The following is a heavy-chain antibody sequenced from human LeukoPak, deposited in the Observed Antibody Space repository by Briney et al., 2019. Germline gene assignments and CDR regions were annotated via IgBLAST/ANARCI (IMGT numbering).Heavy chain of an antibody. D-gene: IGHD5-24*01. CDR2: IYPGDSDT. V-gene: IGHV5-51*01. CDR1: GYSFTSYW. Sequence: GEPLKISCKGSGYSFTSYWIGWVRQMPGKGLEWMGIIYPGDSDTRYSPSFQGQVTISADKSISTAYLQWSSLKASDTAMYYCARSASSDGYNYISGMDVWGKGTTVTVSS. J-gene: IGHJ6*04. CDR3: ARSASSDGYNYISGMDV.